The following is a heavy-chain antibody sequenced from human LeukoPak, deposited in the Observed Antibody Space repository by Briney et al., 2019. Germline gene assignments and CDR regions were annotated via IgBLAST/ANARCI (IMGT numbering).Heavy chain of an antibody. CDR1: GGSISSGDYY. CDR3: ARDDMVRGVIDYYYGMDV. V-gene: IGHV4-30-4*01. D-gene: IGHD3-10*01. J-gene: IGHJ6*02. CDR2: IYYSGST. Sequence: SQTLSLTCTVSGGSISSGDYYWSWIRQPPGKGLEWIGYIYYSGSTYYNPFLKSRVTMSVDTSKNQFSLKLSSVTAADTAVYYCARDDMVRGVIDYYYGMDVWGQGTTVTVSS.